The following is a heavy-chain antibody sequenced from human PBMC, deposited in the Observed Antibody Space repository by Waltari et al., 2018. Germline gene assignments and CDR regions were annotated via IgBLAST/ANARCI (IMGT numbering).Heavy chain of an antibody. D-gene: IGHD4-17*01. CDR2: IYTSGST. V-gene: IGHV4-61*02. CDR3: AREGDYGEHPRLDY. CDR1: GGSISSGSYY. Sequence: QVQLQESGPGLVKPSQTLSLPCTVSGGSISSGSYYWRWIRQPAGKGLEWIGRIYTSGSTNYNPSLKSRVTISVDTSKNQFSLKLSSVTAADTAVYYCAREGDYGEHPRLDYWGQGTLVTISS. J-gene: IGHJ4*02.